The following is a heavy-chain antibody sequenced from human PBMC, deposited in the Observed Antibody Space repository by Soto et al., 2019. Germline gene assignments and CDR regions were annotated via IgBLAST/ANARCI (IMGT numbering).Heavy chain of an antibody. CDR2: ISYDGSDK. Sequence: GGSLRLSCAASGFTFSSYGMHWVRQAPGKGLEWVAVISYDGSDKYYADSVKGRFTISRDSSKNTLYLQMNSLRAEDTAVYYCAKGHDYLWGSYPPSDYWGQGTLVTVSS. J-gene: IGHJ4*02. CDR1: GFTFSSYG. V-gene: IGHV3-30*18. D-gene: IGHD3-16*02. CDR3: AKGHDYLWGSYPPSDY.